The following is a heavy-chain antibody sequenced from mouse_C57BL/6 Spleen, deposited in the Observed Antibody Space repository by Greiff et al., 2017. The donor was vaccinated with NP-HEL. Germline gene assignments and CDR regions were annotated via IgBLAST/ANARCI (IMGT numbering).Heavy chain of an antibody. CDR1: GYTFTSYW. D-gene: IGHD1-1*01. V-gene: IGHV1-52*01. CDR3: ASSYEDYAMDY. Sequence: QVQLQQPGAELVRPGSSVKLSCKASGYTFTSYWLHWVKQRPIQGLEWIGNIDPSDSETHYNQKFKDKATLTVDKSSSTAYMQLSSLTSEDSAVYYCASSYEDYAMDYWGQGTSVTVSS. CDR2: IDPSDSET. J-gene: IGHJ4*01.